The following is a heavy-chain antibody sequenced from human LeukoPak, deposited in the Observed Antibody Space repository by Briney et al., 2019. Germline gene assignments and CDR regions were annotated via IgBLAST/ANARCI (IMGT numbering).Heavy chain of an antibody. V-gene: IGHV4-34*01. CDR1: GGSFSGCY. CDR3: ATRRTYCSSTSCYGVGRNWFDP. J-gene: IGHJ5*02. Sequence: SETLSLTCAVYGGSFSGCYWSWIRQPPGKGLEWIGEINHSGSTNYNPSLKSRVTISVDTSKNQFSLKLSSVTAADTAVYYCATRRTYCSSTSCYGVGRNWFDPWGQGTLVTVSS. CDR2: INHSGST. D-gene: IGHD2-2*01.